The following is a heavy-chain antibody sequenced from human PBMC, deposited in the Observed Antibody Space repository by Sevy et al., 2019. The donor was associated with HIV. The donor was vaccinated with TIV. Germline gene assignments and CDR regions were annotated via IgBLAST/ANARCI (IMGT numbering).Heavy chain of an antibody. J-gene: IGHJ3*02. D-gene: IGHD3-16*01. V-gene: IGHV3-48*01. CDR3: ARIGMITFGGAARGAFDI. CDR2: ISSTSNTI. CDR1: GFTFSTYN. Sequence: GGSLRLSCAASGFTFSTYNMHWVRQAPGKGLEWVSYISSTSNTIYYADSVKGRFTISRDNADNSLYLQMKSLGAEDTALYYCARIGMITFGGAARGAFDIWGQGTMVTVSS.